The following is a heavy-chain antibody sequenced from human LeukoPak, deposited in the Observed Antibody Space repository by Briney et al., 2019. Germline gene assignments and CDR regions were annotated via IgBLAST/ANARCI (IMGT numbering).Heavy chain of an antibody. J-gene: IGHJ4*02. CDR2: ITTSGATT. V-gene: IGHV3-23*01. Sequence: PGGSLRLSCAASGFTFSSYGMSWVRQAPGKGLEWVSFITTSGATTSYADSVKGRFTISRDNPRNTLYVQMNSLRDEDTALYYCAIMHGYYDGSGYWVQWGQGTLVTVSS. D-gene: IGHD3-22*01. CDR3: AIMHGYYDGSGYWVQ. CDR1: GFTFSSYG.